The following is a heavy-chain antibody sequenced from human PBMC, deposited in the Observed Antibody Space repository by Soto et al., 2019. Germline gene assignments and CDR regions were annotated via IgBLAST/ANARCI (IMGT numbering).Heavy chain of an antibody. CDR2: IYYSGST. J-gene: IGHJ6*03. V-gene: IGHV4-39*01. Sequence: SETLSLTCTVSGGSISSSSYYWGWIRQPPGKGLEWIGSIYYSGSTYYNPSLKSRVTISVDTSKNQFSLKLSSVTAADTAVYYCARCVTMKKYYYYMDVWGKGTTVTVSS. CDR3: ARCVTMKKYYYYMDV. CDR1: GGSISSSSYY. D-gene: IGHD3-22*01.